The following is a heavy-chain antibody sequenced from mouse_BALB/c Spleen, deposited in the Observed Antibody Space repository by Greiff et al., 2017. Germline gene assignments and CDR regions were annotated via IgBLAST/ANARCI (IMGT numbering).Heavy chain of an antibody. J-gene: IGHJ2*01. CDR3: AREGYYYGSSPYFDY. Sequence: EVKLMESGGGLVKPGGSLKLSCAASGFTFSSYAMSWVRQTPEKRLEWVASISSGGSTYYPDSVKGRFTIARDNARNILYMQMSRLRSEDTAVYYCAREGYYYGSSPYFDYWGQGTTLTVSS. CDR2: ISSGGST. CDR1: GFTFSSYA. V-gene: IGHV5-6-5*01. D-gene: IGHD1-1*01.